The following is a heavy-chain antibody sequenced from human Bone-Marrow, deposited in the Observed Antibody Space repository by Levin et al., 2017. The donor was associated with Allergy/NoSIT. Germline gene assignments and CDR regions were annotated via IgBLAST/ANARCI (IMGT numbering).Heavy chain of an antibody. CDR1: GYTFTDFY. V-gene: IGHV1-2*06. CDR2: INPNSGAT. D-gene: IGHD3-3*01. Sequence: ASVKVSCKASGYTFTDFYIHWVRQAPGQGLEWMGRINPNSGATTYAQKFRGRVPLTRDTSISTAYMELTGLRSDDTAVYYCARGGAPWYDFWSGYSRDPNWFDPWGQGTLVTVSS. J-gene: IGHJ5*02. CDR3: ARGGAPWYDFWSGYSRDPNWFDP.